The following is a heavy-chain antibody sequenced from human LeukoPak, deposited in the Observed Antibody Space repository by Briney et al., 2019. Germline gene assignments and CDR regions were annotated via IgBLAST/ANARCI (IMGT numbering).Heavy chain of an antibody. J-gene: IGHJ3*02. Sequence: ASVKVSCKASGYTFTSYGISWVRQAPGQGLEWMGWISAYNGNTNYAQKLQGRVTMTTDTSTSTAYMELRSLRSDDTAVYYCARKRGGYSSSWYSLGYAFDIWGQGTMVTVSS. CDR1: GYTFTSYG. V-gene: IGHV1-18*01. CDR3: ARKRGGYSSSWYSLGYAFDI. CDR2: ISAYNGNT. D-gene: IGHD6-13*01.